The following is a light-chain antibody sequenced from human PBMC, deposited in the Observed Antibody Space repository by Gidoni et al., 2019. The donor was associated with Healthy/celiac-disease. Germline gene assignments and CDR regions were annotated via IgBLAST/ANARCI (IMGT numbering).Light chain of an antibody. CDR2: DAS. CDR1: QSVSSY. J-gene: IGKJ4*01. V-gene: IGKV3-11*01. CDR3: QQRSNWLLT. Sequence: EIVLTQSPATLSLSPGERATLSCRASQSVSSYLAWYQQKPGQAPRLLLSDASNMATGIPARFSGSGSGTDFTLTISSLEPEDFAVYYCQQRSNWLLTFGGGTKVEIK.